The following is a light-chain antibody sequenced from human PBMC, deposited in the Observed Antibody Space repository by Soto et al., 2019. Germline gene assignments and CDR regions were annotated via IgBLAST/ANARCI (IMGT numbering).Light chain of an antibody. CDR2: AAS. CDR3: QQSYSTPIT. Sequence: DIQMTQSPSSLSASVGDRVTITCRASQSISSYLNWYQEKPGKAPKLLIYAASSLQSGVPSRFSGSGSGTDFTLTISGLQPEDSATYYCQQSYSTPITFGQGTRLEIK. J-gene: IGKJ5*01. CDR1: QSISSY. V-gene: IGKV1-39*01.